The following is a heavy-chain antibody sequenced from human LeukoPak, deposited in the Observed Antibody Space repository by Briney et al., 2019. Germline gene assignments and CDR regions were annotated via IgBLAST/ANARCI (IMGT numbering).Heavy chain of an antibody. CDR2: IYHSGST. V-gene: IGHV4-39*07. J-gene: IGHJ3*02. Sequence: PSETLSLTCTISGGSISSGSYYWSWIRQPPGKGLEWIGSIYHSGSTYYNPSLKSRVTISVDTSKNQFSLKLSSVTAADTAVYYCAATYYYDSSGLTAFDIWGQGTMVTVSS. D-gene: IGHD3-22*01. CDR3: AATYYYDSSGLTAFDI. CDR1: GGSISSGSYY.